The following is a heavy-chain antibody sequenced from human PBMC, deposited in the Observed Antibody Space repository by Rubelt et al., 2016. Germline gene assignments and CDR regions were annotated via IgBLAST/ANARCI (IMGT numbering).Heavy chain of an antibody. CDR3: ARSLSRSDFDY. CDR2: IYPGDSDT. CDR1: GFSFTSYW. Sequence: PGESLKISCRGSGFSFTSYWIGWVRQMPGKGLEWMGIIYPGDSDTRYSPSFQVQVTISADKSISTAYLQWSSLKSSDTAMYYCARSLSRSDFDYWGQGTLVTVSS. J-gene: IGHJ4*02. D-gene: IGHD3-16*02. V-gene: IGHV5-51*01.